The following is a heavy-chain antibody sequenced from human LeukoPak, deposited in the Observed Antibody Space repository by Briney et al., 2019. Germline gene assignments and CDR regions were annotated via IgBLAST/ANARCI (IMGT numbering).Heavy chain of an antibody. CDR3: ATGGGQQLVQWASDT. CDR2: ISYDGSNK. V-gene: IGHV3-30*03. J-gene: IGHJ3*02. D-gene: IGHD6-13*01. Sequence: GGSLRLSCAASGFTFSSYGMHWVRQAPGKGLEWVAVISYDGSNKYYVDSVKGRFTIPRDNSKSTLYLQMNSLRAEDTAVYYCATGGGQQLVQWASDTWGQGTMVTVSS. CDR1: GFTFSSYG.